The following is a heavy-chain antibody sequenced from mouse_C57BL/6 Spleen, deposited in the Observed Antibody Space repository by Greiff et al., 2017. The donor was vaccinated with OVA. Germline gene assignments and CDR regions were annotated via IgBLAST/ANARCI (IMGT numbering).Heavy chain of an antibody. CDR1: GFTFSDFY. D-gene: IGHD2-3*01. CDR3: ARDDGYYGFAY. J-gene: IGHJ3*01. V-gene: IGHV7-1*01. Sequence: EVQLVESGGGLVQSGRSLRLSCATSGFTFSDFYMEWVRQAPGKGLEWIAASRNKANDYTTEYSASVKGRFIVSRDTSQSILYLQMNALRAEDTAIYYCARDDGYYGFAYWGQGTLVTVSA. CDR2: SRNKANDYTT.